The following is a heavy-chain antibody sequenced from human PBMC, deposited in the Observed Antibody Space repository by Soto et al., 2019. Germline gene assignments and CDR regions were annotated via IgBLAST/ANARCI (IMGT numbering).Heavy chain of an antibody. D-gene: IGHD3-9*01. V-gene: IGHV5-10-1*01. Sequence: GASLKISCKGSGYSFTSYWISWVRQMPGKGLEWMGRIDPSDSYTNYSPSFQGHVTISADKSISTAYLQWSSLKASDTAMYYCARLNQKTTYYDILTGPPLGMDVWGQGTTVTVSS. CDR1: GYSFTSYW. CDR3: ARLNQKTTYYDILTGPPLGMDV. J-gene: IGHJ6*02. CDR2: IDPSDSYT.